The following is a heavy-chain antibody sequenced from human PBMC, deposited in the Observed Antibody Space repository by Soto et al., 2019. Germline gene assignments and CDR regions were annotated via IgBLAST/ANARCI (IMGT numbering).Heavy chain of an antibody. Sequence: PSETLSLTCTVSGGSISSSSYYWGWIRHPPGKGLEWIGSIYYSGSTYYNPSLKSRVTISVDTSKNQFSLKLSSVTAADTAVYYCARHVPTGRIRWLVAWGGNYYYYGLDVWGQGTTVT. CDR3: ARHVPTGRIRWLVAWGGNYYYYGLDV. D-gene: IGHD1-1*01. V-gene: IGHV4-39*01. CDR1: GGSISSSSYY. CDR2: IYYSGST. J-gene: IGHJ6*02.